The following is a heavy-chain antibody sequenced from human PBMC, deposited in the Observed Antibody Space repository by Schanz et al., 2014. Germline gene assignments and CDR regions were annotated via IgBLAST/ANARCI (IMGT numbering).Heavy chain of an antibody. D-gene: IGHD6-13*01. CDR2: ISYDGSHK. CDR3: ARDRQQLVGRIGYYYGMDV. Sequence: QVQLVESGEGVVQPGRSLRLSCAASGFTFSNFAIHWVRQAPGKGLEWVAVISYDGSHKDYADSVKGRFTISRDNSKNTLYLQMNSLRAEDTAVYYCARDRQQLVGRIGYYYGMDVWGQGTTVTVSS. CDR1: GFTFSNFA. V-gene: IGHV3-30*04. J-gene: IGHJ6*02.